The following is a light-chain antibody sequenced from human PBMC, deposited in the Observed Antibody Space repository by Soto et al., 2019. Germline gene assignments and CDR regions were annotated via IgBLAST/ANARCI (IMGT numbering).Light chain of an antibody. V-gene: IGKV1-5*03. CDR1: QSISAW. CDR2: KAS. Sequence: DIQMTQSPSTLSASVGDRVTITCRASQSISAWLAWYQQKPGKAPKLLIYKASSLESGVPSRFRGSGSGTEFTLTISRLQPDEFATYYCQQYNSDSRTFGQGTKVEIK. J-gene: IGKJ1*01. CDR3: QQYNSDSRT.